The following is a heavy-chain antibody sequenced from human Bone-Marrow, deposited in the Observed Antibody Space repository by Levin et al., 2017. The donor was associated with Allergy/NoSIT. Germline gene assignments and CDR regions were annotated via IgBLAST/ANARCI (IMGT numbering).Heavy chain of an antibody. D-gene: IGHD6-6*01. Sequence: GESLKISCAASESTFSNYWMSWVRQAPGKGLEWVANIGLDGSEKYYVHSVRGRFTIARDNAKNSLYLQMNSLRAEDTAVYYCARVAAPNIYYYYGMDVWGQGTTVTVSS. CDR2: IGLDGSEK. V-gene: IGHV3-7*01. CDR1: ESTFSNYW. J-gene: IGHJ6*02. CDR3: ARVAAPNIYYYYGMDV.